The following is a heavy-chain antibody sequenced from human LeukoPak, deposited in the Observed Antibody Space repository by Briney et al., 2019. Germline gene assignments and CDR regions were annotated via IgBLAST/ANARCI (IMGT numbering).Heavy chain of an antibody. CDR1: GYTFTSNY. D-gene: IGHD5-18*01. V-gene: IGHV1-46*01. Sequence: ASVKVSCKAFGYTFTSNYMHWVRQAPGQGLEWMGIINPSGGSTSYAQKFQGRVTMTRDMSTSTVYMELSSLRSEDTAVYYCARGGGYSYGYYYYYYMDVWGKGTTVTISS. J-gene: IGHJ6*03. CDR3: ARGGGYSYGYYYYYYMDV. CDR2: INPSGGST.